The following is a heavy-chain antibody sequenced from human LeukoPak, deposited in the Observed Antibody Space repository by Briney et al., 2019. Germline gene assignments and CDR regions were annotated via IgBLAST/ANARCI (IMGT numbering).Heavy chain of an antibody. J-gene: IGHJ4*02. CDR3: ARDQLKRYSSGWYW. Sequence: GGSLSLSCAASGFTFSSYSMNWVRQAPGKGLEWVSSISSGSSYIYYADPVKGRFTISRDNAKNSLYLQMNSLRAEDTAVYYCARDQLKRYSSGWYWWGQGTLVTVSS. D-gene: IGHD6-19*01. V-gene: IGHV3-21*01. CDR1: GFTFSSYS. CDR2: ISSGSSYI.